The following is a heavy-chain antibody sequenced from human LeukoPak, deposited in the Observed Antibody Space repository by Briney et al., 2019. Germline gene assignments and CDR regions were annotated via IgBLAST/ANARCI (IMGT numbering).Heavy chain of an antibody. Sequence: PSETLSLTCTVSGGSISSYYWSWIRQPPGKGLEWIGHIYYSGSTNYNPSLKSRVTISVDTSKNQFSLKLSSVTAADTAVYYCARDNGTGELGPFDYWGQGTLVTVSS. J-gene: IGHJ4*02. CDR3: ARDNGTGELGPFDY. CDR1: GGSISSYY. V-gene: IGHV4-59*01. CDR2: IYYSGST. D-gene: IGHD7-27*01.